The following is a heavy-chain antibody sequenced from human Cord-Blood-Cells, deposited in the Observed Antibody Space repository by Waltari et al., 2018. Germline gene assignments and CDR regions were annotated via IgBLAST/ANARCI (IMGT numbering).Heavy chain of an antibody. J-gene: IGHJ3*02. CDR1: GFSFSSYH. D-gene: IGHD1-26*01. V-gene: IGHV3-13*01. CDR3: ARYTELRRAFDI. Sequence: EVQLVESGGGLVQPGGSLRLSVPAAGFSFSSYHIHGVRQATGKGLEWVSAIGTAGDTSYPGSVKGRFTISRENAKNSLYLQMNSLRAGDTAVYYCARYTELRRAFDIWGQGTMVTVSS. CDR2: IGTAGDT.